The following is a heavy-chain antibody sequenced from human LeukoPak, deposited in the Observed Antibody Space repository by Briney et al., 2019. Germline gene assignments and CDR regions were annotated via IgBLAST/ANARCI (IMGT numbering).Heavy chain of an antibody. D-gene: IGHD6-13*01. Sequence: GGTLRLSCTASGFTFSSYGMNWVRQAPGKGLEWVSSISSGSPYIYYADSVKGRFTISRDNAKNSLYLQMNSLRAEDTAVYYCARVYSRVGPFDYWGQGTLVTVSS. CDR3: ARVYSRVGPFDY. J-gene: IGHJ4*02. CDR1: GFTFSSYG. CDR2: ISSGSPYI. V-gene: IGHV3-21*01.